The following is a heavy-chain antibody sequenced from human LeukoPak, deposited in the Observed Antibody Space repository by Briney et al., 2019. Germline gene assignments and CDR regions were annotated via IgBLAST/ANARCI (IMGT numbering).Heavy chain of an antibody. CDR3: ARGGGCGEYQLPCFDY. V-gene: IGHV4-34*01. J-gene: IGHJ4*02. D-gene: IGHD2-2*01. CDR2: INHSGST. Sequence: PSETLSLTCAVYGGSFSGYYWSWIRQPPGKGLEWIGEINHSGSTNYNPSLKSRVTISVDTSKNQFSLKLSSVTAADTAVYYCARGGGCGEYQLPCFDYWGQGTPVTVSS. CDR1: GGSFSGYY.